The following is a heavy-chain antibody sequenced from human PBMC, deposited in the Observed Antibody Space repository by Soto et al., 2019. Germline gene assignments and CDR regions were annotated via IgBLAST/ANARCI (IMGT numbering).Heavy chain of an antibody. CDR1: GGTFNRYA. Sequence: ASVKVSCKDSGGTFNRYAISWVRQAPGQGLEWIGGIIPVFGTTNYAQRLQGRVSITADESTNTAYLEVRSLRSDDTALYFCAXGHYDSRGYYWDNWFDPWGQGTLVTVSS. D-gene: IGHD3-22*01. CDR3: AXGHYDSRGYYWDNWFDP. CDR2: IIPVFGTT. V-gene: IGHV1-69*13. J-gene: IGHJ5*02.